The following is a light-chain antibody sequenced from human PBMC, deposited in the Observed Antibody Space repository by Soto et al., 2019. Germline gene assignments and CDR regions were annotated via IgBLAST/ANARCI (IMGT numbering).Light chain of an antibody. V-gene: IGLV2-8*01. CDR3: SSYAGRLYV. CDR2: EAS. J-gene: IGLJ1*01. Sequence: QSALTQPPSASGSPGQSVTISCTGTSSDVGEYNYVSWYQQHPGKAPQLMIYEASKRPSGVPDRFSGSKSGNTASRTVSGLQAEDEADSYCSSYAGRLYVFGTGTEVTVL. CDR1: SSDVGEYNY.